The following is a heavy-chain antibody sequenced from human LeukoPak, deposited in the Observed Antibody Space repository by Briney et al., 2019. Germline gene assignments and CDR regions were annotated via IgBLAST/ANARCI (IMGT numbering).Heavy chain of an antibody. V-gene: IGHV4-31*03. Sequence: SETLSLTCTVSGGSISSGGYYWSWIRQHPGKGLEWIGYIYYSGSTYYNPSLKSRVTISVDTSKNQFSLKLSSVTAADTAVYYCAGAADGSGEYYFDYWGQGTLVTVSS. D-gene: IGHD3-10*01. CDR1: GGSISSGGYY. CDR3: AGAADGSGEYYFDY. CDR2: IYYSGST. J-gene: IGHJ4*02.